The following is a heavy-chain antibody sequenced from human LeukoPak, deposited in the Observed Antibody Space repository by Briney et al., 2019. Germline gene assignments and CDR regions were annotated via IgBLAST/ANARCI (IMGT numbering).Heavy chain of an antibody. CDR2: INHSGST. Sequence: SETLSLICAVYGGSLSGYYWSWIRQPPGKGLEWIREINHSGSTNYNPSLKSRVTISVDTSKNQFSLKLRSVTSANTAVYYFARSIALYAFDIWVQWTMVTVAS. J-gene: IGHJ3*02. CDR3: ARSIALYAFDI. CDR1: GGSLSGYY. D-gene: IGHD6-6*01. V-gene: IGHV4-34*01.